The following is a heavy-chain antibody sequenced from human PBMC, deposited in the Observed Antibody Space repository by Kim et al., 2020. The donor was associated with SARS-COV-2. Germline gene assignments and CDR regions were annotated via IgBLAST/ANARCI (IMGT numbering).Heavy chain of an antibody. J-gene: IGHJ4*02. D-gene: IGHD3-10*01. Sequence: AQKFHGRVTMTRDTSISTAYMELSRLRSDDTAVYYCARGPLLWFGELTNVWGQGTLVTVSS. CDR3: ARGPLLWFGELTNV. V-gene: IGHV1-2*02.